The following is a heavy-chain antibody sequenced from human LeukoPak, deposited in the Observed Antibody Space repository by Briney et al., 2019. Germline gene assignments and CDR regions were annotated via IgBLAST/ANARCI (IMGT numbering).Heavy chain of an antibody. CDR2: ISGSGSST. CDR1: GFTFSSYA. D-gene: IGHD6-13*01. V-gene: IGHV3-23*01. J-gene: IGHJ4*02. CDR3: AKDRGYSGSWYDY. Sequence: GGSLRLSCAASGFTFSSYAMSWVRQAPGKGLEWVSAISGSGSSTYYADSVKGRFTISRDNSKNTLYLQMDSLRAEDTAVYYCAKDRGYSGSWYDYWGQGTLVTVSS.